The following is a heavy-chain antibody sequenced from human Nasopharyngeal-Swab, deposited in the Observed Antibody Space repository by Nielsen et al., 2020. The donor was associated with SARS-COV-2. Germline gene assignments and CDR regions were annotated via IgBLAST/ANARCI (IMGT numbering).Heavy chain of an antibody. Sequence: GGSLRLSCAASGFTFSDYYMSWIRQAPGKGLEWVSYISSSSSYIYYADSVKGRFTISRDNAKNSLYLQMNSLRAEDTAVYYCARPPGYCSGGSCYSWGQGTLVTVSS. J-gene: IGHJ4*02. V-gene: IGHV3-11*06. CDR1: GFTFSDYY. D-gene: IGHD2-15*01. CDR3: ARPPGYCSGGSCYS. CDR2: ISSSSSYI.